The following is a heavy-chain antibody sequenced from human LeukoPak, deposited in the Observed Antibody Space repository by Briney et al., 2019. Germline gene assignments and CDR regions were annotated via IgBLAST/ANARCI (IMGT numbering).Heavy chain of an antibody. CDR1: GFTFSDYA. V-gene: IGHV3-64*01. J-gene: IGHJ6*02. CDR3: ARNDYFYYYGLDV. Sequence: GGSLRLSCAASGFTFSDYAMHWVRHAPGKGLEFVSAISGSGGSTYYANSVKGRFIISRDNSKNTLYLQMGSLSAEDMAVYYCARNDYFYYYGLDVWGQGTTVTVSS. CDR2: ISGSGGST.